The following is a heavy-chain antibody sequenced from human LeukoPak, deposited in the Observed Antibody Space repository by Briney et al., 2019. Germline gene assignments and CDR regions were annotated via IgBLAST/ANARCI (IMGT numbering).Heavy chain of an antibody. J-gene: IGHJ3*02. V-gene: IGHV1-2*02. CDR1: GYTFTGYY. D-gene: IGHD4-17*01. CDR3: ARVTSTGRTFDI. CDR2: INPNSGGT. Sequence: ASVKVSCKASGYTFTGYYMHWVRQAPGQGFEWMGWINPNSGGTNYAQKFQGRVTMTRDTSISTAYMELSRLRSDDTAVYYCARVTSTGRTFDIWGQGTMVAVSS.